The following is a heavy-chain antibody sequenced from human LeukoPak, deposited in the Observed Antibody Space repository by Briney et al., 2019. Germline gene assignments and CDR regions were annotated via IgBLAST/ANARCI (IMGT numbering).Heavy chain of an antibody. D-gene: IGHD3-10*01. CDR2: MNPNSGNT. V-gene: IGHV1-8*03. CDR1: GYTFTSYD. Sequence: ASVKVSCKASGYTFTSYDINWVRQATGQGLEWMGWMNPNSGNTGYAQKFQGRVTITKNTSISTAYMELSSLRSEDTAVYYCARGQYYYGSGSGDYFDYWGQGTLVTVSS. CDR3: ARGQYYYGSGSGDYFDY. J-gene: IGHJ4*02.